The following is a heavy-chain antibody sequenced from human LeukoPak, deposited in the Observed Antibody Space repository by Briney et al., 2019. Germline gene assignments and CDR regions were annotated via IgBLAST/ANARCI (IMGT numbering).Heavy chain of an antibody. CDR1: GGSISSSSYY. CDR3: ARGRRPTAPRYFDY. V-gene: IGHV4-39*07. D-gene: IGHD4-11*01. Sequence: SETLSLTCTVSGGSISSSSYYWGWIRQPPGKGLEWIGEINHSGSTNYNPSPKSRVTISVDTSKNQFSLKLSSVTAADTAVYYCARGRRPTAPRYFDYWGQGTLVTVSS. J-gene: IGHJ4*02. CDR2: INHSGST.